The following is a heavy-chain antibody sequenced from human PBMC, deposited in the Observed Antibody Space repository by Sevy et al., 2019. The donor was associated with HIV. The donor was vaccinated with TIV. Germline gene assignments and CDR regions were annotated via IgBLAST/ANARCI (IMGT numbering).Heavy chain of an antibody. D-gene: IGHD2-2*02. Sequence: GGSLRLSCAASGFTFSSYAMHWVRQAPGKGLEWVAVISYDGSNKYYADSVKGRFTISRDNSKNTLYLQMNSLGAEDTVLYYCARDGARGKYCSSTSCYTRAFDIWGQGTMVTVSS. CDR3: ARDGARGKYCSSTSCYTRAFDI. J-gene: IGHJ3*02. CDR2: ISYDGSNK. CDR1: GFTFSSYA. V-gene: IGHV3-30*04.